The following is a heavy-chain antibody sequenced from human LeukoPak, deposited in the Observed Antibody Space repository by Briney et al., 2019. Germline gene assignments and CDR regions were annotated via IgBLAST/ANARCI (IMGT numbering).Heavy chain of an antibody. Sequence: ASVKVSCKASGGTFSSYAISWVRQAPGQGLEWMGGIIPIFGTANYAQKFQGRVTITADESTSTAYMELSSLRSEDTAVYYCARGPGIAAAGTADWSDPWGQGTLVSVSS. CDR3: ARGPGIAAAGTADWSDP. D-gene: IGHD6-13*01. J-gene: IGHJ5*02. CDR2: IIPIFGTA. V-gene: IGHV1-69*13. CDR1: GGTFSSYA.